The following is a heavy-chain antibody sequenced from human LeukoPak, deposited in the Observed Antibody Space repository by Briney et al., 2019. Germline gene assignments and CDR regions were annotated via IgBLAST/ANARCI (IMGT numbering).Heavy chain of an antibody. CDR2: ISGSTSST. CDR3: AKDNWNDRSAFDY. CDR1: GFTFSIYA. Sequence: GGSLRLSCAASGFTFSIYAMSWVRQAPGKGLEWVSSISGSTSSTHYADSVKGRFTISRDNSKNTLFLQMNSLRAEDTAVYYCAKDNWNDRSAFDYWGQGTLVSVSS. D-gene: IGHD1-20*01. V-gene: IGHV3-23*01. J-gene: IGHJ4*02.